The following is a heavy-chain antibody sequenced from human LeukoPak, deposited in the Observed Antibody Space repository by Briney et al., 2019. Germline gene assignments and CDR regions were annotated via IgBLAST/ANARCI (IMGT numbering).Heavy chain of an antibody. Sequence: PSETLSLTCAVYGGSFSGYYWSWIRQPPGKGLEWIGEINHSGSTNHNPSLKSRVTISVDTSKNQFSLKLSSVTAADTAVYYCARLGYDSSGYQNFDYWGQGTLVTVSS. D-gene: IGHD3-22*01. CDR3: ARLGYDSSGYQNFDY. V-gene: IGHV4-34*09. J-gene: IGHJ4*02. CDR1: GGSFSGYY. CDR2: INHSGST.